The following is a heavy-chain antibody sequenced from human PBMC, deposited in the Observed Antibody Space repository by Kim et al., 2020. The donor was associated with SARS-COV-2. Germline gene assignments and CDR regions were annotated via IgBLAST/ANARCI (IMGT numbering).Heavy chain of an antibody. J-gene: IGHJ4*02. Sequence: ASVKVSCKASGYTFTSYYMHWVRQAPGQGLEWLGIINPSGGSTSYAQKFQGRVTMTSDTSTSTVYMELSSLRSEDTAVYYCARDLHTKPYPWGQGTLVTVSS. CDR2: INPSGGST. CDR1: GYTFTSYY. V-gene: IGHV1-46*01. CDR3: ARDLHTKPYP. D-gene: IGHD2-8*01.